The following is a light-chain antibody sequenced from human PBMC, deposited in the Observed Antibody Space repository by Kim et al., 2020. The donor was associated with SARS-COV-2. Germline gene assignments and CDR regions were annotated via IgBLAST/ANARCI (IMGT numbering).Light chain of an antibody. Sequence: EIVMTQSPATLSVSPGERATLSCRASQSVRSNLAWYQQKPGQAPRLLIYGASTRATGVPARFSGSGSGTEFTLTISSLQSEYFAVYYCQQYTTWRGAFGQGTKVDIK. J-gene: IGKJ1*01. V-gene: IGKV3-15*01. CDR1: QSVRSN. CDR2: GAS. CDR3: QQYTTWRGA.